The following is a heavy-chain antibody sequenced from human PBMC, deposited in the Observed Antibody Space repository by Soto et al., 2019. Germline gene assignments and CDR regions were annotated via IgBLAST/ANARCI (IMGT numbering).Heavy chain of an antibody. D-gene: IGHD3-3*01. J-gene: IGHJ4*02. Sequence: QERLVQSGAEVRKPGSSVKVSCKVTGGTSTRYAINWVRQAPGQGLEWMGGIVPMFGTSKYAQKFQGRVTITADTSTNIAYMEMRSLRSEDTAVYYCNRGSEYDFWGGYLWGQGTLVSVSS. CDR1: GGTSTRYA. CDR2: IVPMFGTS. V-gene: IGHV1-69*06. CDR3: NRGSEYDFWGGYL.